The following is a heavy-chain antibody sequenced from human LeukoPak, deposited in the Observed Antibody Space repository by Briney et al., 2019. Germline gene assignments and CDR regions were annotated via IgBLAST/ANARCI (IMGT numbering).Heavy chain of an antibody. D-gene: IGHD3/OR15-3a*01. CDR1: GGSISSYY. V-gene: IGHV4-59*01. J-gene: IGHJ3*02. CDR2: IYYSGST. CDR3: ARDMGVWTYDAFDI. Sequence: SQTLSLTCTVSGGSISSYYWSWIRQPPGKGLEWIGYIYYSGSTNYNPSLKSRVTISVDTSKNQFSLKLSSVTAADTAVYYCARDMGVWTYDAFDIWGQGTMVTVSS.